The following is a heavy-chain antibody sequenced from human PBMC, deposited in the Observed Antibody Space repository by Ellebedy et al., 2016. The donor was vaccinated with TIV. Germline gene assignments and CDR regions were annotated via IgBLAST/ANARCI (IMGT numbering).Heavy chain of an antibody. Sequence: GESLKISCAASGFTFGSNALGWVRLVPGKGPEWVSAISDDGVRTYYADSVRGRFTISRDKSKSTLFLHMTSLTTDDAGIYHCTKNRPSASMDVWGQGTTVIVSS. D-gene: IGHD2/OR15-2a*01. V-gene: IGHV3-23*01. CDR2: ISDDGVRT. CDR1: GFTFGSNA. J-gene: IGHJ6*02. CDR3: TKNRPSASMDV.